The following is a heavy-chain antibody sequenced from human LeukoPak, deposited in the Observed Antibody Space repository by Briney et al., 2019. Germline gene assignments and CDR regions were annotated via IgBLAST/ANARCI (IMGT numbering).Heavy chain of an antibody. CDR3: ARDIAVAGDAFDI. D-gene: IGHD6-19*01. J-gene: IGHJ3*02. Sequence: PGGSLRLSCAASGFTFRDYYMGWIRQAPGKGLEWILYITNSGTTTYIADSVKGRFTISRDNAKNSLYLQMNSLRAEDTAVYYCARDIAVAGDAFDIWGQGTMVTVSS. CDR2: ITNSGTTT. V-gene: IGHV3-11*04. CDR1: GFTFRDYY.